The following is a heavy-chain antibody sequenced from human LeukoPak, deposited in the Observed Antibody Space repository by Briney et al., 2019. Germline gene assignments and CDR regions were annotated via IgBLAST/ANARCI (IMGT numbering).Heavy chain of an antibody. Sequence: PSETLSLTCTVSGGSISSGGYYWSWIRQPPGKGLEWIGYIYHSGSTYYNPSLKSRVTISVDTSKNQFSLKLSSVTAADTAVYYCARQATYYDFWSGYYTGRYFDYWGQGTLVTVSS. D-gene: IGHD3-3*01. CDR1: GGSISSGGYY. CDR3: ARQATYYDFWSGYYTGRYFDY. CDR2: IYHSGST. J-gene: IGHJ4*02. V-gene: IGHV4-30-2*01.